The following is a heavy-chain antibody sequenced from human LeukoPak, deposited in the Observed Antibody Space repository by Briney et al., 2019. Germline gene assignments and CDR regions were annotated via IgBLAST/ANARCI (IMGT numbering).Heavy chain of an antibody. CDR1: GYSFTNYW. J-gene: IGHJ4*02. CDR2: INPADSDT. Sequence: GESLKISCKGSGYSFTNYWIGWVRQMPGKGLEWMVIINPADSDTRKSPAFHGQVTISADKSISTAYLQWSSLKAADSAMYYCARVMYGGKEGTFDYWGQGTLVTVSS. CDR3: ARVMYGGKEGTFDY. D-gene: IGHD4-23*01. V-gene: IGHV5-51*01.